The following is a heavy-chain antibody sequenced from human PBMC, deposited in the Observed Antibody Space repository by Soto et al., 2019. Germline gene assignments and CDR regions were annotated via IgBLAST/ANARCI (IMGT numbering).Heavy chain of an antibody. Sequence: EVQLLESGGGLVQPGGSLRLSCAASGFTFSNYAMSWVRQAPGKGLEWVSAISGSGGSTYYADSVKGRFTISRDNSKNTLYLQMNSLGAEDTAVYYCAKSPPAGVATTPLTTPLYYYYYMDVWGKGTTVTVSS. J-gene: IGHJ6*03. D-gene: IGHD5-12*01. CDR3: AKSPPAGVATTPLTTPLYYYYYMDV. V-gene: IGHV3-23*01. CDR1: GFTFSNYA. CDR2: ISGSGGST.